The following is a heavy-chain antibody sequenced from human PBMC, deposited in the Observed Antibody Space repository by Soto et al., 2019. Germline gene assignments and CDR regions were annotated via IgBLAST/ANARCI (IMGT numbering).Heavy chain of an antibody. CDR2: ISNSGST. V-gene: IGHV4-30-4*01. CDR1: GASVTSDEDY. CDR3: ANDSGSTYGYFDY. Sequence: PSETLSLTCTVSGASVTSDEDYWSWIRQSPGKGLEWIGYISNSGSTDYNPSLKIRLSMSVDRSKNQFTLRLTSVTAADTAVYFCANDSGSTYGYFDYWGQGTQVTVSS. J-gene: IGHJ4*02. D-gene: IGHD1-26*01.